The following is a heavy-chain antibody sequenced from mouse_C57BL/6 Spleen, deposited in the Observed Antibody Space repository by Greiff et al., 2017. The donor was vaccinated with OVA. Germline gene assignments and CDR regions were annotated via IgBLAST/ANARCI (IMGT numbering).Heavy chain of an antibody. J-gene: IGHJ2*01. V-gene: IGHV5-17*01. CDR2: ISSGSSTI. CDR3: ARGYYGSLDY. D-gene: IGHD1-1*01. Sequence: DVHLVESGGGLVKPGGSLKLSCAASGFTFSDYGMHWVRQAPEKGLEWVAYISSGSSTIYYADTVKGRFTISRDTAKNTLFLQMTSLRSEDTAMYYCARGYYGSLDYWGQGTTLTVSS. CDR1: GFTFSDYG.